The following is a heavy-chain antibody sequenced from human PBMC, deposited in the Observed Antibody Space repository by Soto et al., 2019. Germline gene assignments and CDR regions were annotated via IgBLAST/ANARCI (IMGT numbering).Heavy chain of an antibody. D-gene: IGHD3-3*01. J-gene: IGHJ6*01. V-gene: IGHV1-18*04. CDR3: ARDRPTYYDFWSGYYYYYYGMDV. Sequence: ASVKVSCKASGYTFTSYGISWVRQAPGQGLEWMGWISAYNGNTNYAQKLQGRVTMTTDTSTSTAYMELSSLRSDDTAVYYCARDRPTYYDFWSGYYYYYYGMDVWGQGTTVNVSS. CDR1: GYTFTSYG. CDR2: ISAYNGNT.